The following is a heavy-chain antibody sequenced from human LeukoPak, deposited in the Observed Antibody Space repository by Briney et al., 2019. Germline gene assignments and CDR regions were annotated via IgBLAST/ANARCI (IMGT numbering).Heavy chain of an antibody. J-gene: IGHJ6*02. CDR1: GGSISSYY. CDR2: IYYSGST. V-gene: IGHV4-59*12. CDR3: AREAFAGNYYDSSGYPTYYYYYGMDV. Sequence: PSETLSLTCTVSGGSISSYYWSWIRQPPGKGLEWIGYIYYSGSTNYNPSLKSRVTISVDTSKNQFSLKLSSVTAADTAVYYCAREAFAGNYYDSSGYPTYYYYYGMDVWGQGTTVTVSS. D-gene: IGHD3-22*01.